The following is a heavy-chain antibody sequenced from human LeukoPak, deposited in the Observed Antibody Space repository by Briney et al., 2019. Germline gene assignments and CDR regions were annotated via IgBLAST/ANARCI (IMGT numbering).Heavy chain of an antibody. D-gene: IGHD3-10*01. Sequence: PGGSLRLSCAASGFTFSSYAMHWVRQAPGKGLEWVAVTSYDGGNKFYADSVKGRFTLSRDNSKNTLYLQMNSLRIEDTAVYYCGRGSVGFGELNYWGQGTLVTVSS. CDR1: GFTFSSYA. CDR2: TSYDGGNK. CDR3: GRGSVGFGELNY. V-gene: IGHV3-30-3*01. J-gene: IGHJ4*02.